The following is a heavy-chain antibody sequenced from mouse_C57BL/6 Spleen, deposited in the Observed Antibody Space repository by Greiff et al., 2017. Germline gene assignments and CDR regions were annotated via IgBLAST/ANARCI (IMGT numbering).Heavy chain of an antibody. V-gene: IGHV1-59*01. J-gene: IGHJ2*01. CDR2: IDPSDSYT. CDR1: GYTFTSYW. Sequence: VQLQQPGAELVRPGTSVKLSCKASGYTFTSYWMHWVKQRPGQGLEWIGVIDPSDSYTNYNQTFKGKATLTVDTSTSTAYLQLSSLPSEDSAVYYCASNGGSSQYYFDYWGQGTTLTVSS. D-gene: IGHD1-1*01. CDR3: ASNGGSSQYYFDY.